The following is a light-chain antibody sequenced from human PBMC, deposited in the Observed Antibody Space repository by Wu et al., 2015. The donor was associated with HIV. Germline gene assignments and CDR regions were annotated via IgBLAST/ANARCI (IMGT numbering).Light chain of an antibody. CDR3: QQANTFPLT. CDR2: AAS. J-gene: IGKJ4*01. V-gene: IGKV1-12*01. Sequence: DIQMTQSPSSVSASVGDRVTITCRASQGISTWVAWYQQKLGKAPKLLIYAASRLESGVPPRFSGSGSGTEFTLTISSLQPEDFATYYCQQANTFPLTFVGGT. CDR1: QGISTW.